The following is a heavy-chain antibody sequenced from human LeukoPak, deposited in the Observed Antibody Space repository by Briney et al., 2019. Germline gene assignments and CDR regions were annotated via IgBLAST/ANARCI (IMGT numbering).Heavy chain of an antibody. J-gene: IGHJ4*02. CDR3: ARDRVYCSGGSCYKFDY. Sequence: ASVKVSCKASGGTFSSYAISWVRQAPGQGLEWMGGIIPIFGTANYAQKFQGRVTITADESTSTAYMELSSLRSEDTAVYYCARDRVYCSGGSCYKFDYWGQGTLVTVSS. V-gene: IGHV1-69*13. CDR2: IIPIFGTA. CDR1: GGTFSSYA. D-gene: IGHD2-15*01.